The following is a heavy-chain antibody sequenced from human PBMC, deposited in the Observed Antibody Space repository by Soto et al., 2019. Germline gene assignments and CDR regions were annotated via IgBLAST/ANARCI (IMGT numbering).Heavy chain of an antibody. D-gene: IGHD3-22*01. J-gene: IGHJ4*02. Sequence: EVQLLESGGDLVQPGGSLRLSCAASAFTSSSYAMSWVRQAPGKGLEWVSTIGGSGGSSTYYADSVKGRFTIFRDNSKNTLHLQINSLRAEDTAVYYCAKLLWDGVYYPTGYCCQGTLVSASS. CDR1: AFTSSSYA. CDR3: AKLLWDGVYYPTGY. V-gene: IGHV3-23*01. CDR2: IGGSGGSST.